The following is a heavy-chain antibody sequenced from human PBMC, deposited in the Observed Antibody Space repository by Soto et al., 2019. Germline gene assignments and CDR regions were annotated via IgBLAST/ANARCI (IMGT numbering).Heavy chain of an antibody. D-gene: IGHD3-10*01. V-gene: IGHV3-7*01. J-gene: IGHJ4*01. CDR2: IKTDASEK. CDR1: GFTLRSYW. CDR3: PRASGYGSGNSVNHYIDC. Sequence: EEQLVASGGGLVQPGGSLRLSCAASGFTLRSYWMSWVRQAPGKGLEWLATIKTDASEKKYVVSVKGRFTVFRDNAKNSLYLQMDSLRAEDTAVYYCPRASGYGSGNSVNHYIDCWGRGTLVTVSS.